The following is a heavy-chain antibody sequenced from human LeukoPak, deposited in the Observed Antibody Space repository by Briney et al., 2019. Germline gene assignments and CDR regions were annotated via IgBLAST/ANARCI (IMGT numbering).Heavy chain of an antibody. V-gene: IGHV3-15*01. Sequence: GGSLRLSCTASGFTFTNAWMSWVRQSPGKGLEWVGRIKSKADGETTDYAAPVKDRFTLSRDDSKDTLYLQLSSLKVEDTAMYFCTTNAGTYGIDAWGQGTMVTVSS. J-gene: IGHJ3*01. CDR1: GFTFTNAW. D-gene: IGHD1-26*01. CDR3: TTNAGTYGIDA. CDR2: IKSKADGETT.